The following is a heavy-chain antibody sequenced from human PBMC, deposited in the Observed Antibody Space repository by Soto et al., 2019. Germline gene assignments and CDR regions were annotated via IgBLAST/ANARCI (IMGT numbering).Heavy chain of an antibody. CDR2: ISGSGGST. D-gene: IGHD2-15*01. CDR1: GFTFSSYA. J-gene: IGHJ5*02. V-gene: IGHV3-23*01. CDR3: AKDRDCSGGSCYQLNWFDP. Sequence: GGSLRLSCAASGFTFSSYAMSWVRQAPGKGLEWASAISGSGGSTYYADSVKGRFTISRDNSKNTLYLQMNSLRAEDTAVYYCAKDRDCSGGSCYQLNWFDPWGQGTLVTVSS.